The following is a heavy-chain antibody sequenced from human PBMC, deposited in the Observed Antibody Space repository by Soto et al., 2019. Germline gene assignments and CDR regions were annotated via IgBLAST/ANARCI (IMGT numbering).Heavy chain of an antibody. J-gene: IGHJ4*02. CDR1: GGSISSYY. CDR2: IYYSGST. V-gene: IGHV4-59*08. Sequence: QVQLQESGPGLVKPSETLSLTCTVSGGSISSYYWSWIRQPPGKGLEWIGYIYYSGSTNYNPSLKSRVTISVDTSKNQFSLKLSSVTAADTAVYYCARQGSSSSDFDYWGQGTLVTVSS. CDR3: ARQGSSSSDFDY. D-gene: IGHD6-6*01.